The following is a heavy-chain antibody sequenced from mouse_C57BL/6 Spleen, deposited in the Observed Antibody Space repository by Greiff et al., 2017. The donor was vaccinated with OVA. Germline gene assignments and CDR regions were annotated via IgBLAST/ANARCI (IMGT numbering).Heavy chain of an antibody. CDR1: GFNIKDDY. J-gene: IGHJ2*01. CDR2: IDPENGDT. V-gene: IGHV14-4*01. D-gene: IGHD1-1*01. CDR3: TNGSRDY. Sequence: VQLQQSGAELVRPGASVKLSCTASGFNIKDDYMHWVKQRPEQGLEWIGWIDPENGDTEYASKFQGKATITADTSYNTAYLQLSSLTSEDTAVYYCTNGSRDYWGQGTTLTVSS.